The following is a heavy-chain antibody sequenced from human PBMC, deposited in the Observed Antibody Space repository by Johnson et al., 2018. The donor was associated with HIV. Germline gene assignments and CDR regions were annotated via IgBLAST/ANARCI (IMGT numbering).Heavy chain of an antibody. Sequence: QVQLVESGGGLVKPGGSLRLSCAASGFTFSDYYMSWIRQAPGRGLEWVSYISSSGSTIYYADSVKGRFTITSDNAKNSLYLQMNSLRAEDTALYYCARAIEVVVYAIRGRAFDIWGQGTMVTVSS. CDR1: GFTFSDYY. D-gene: IGHD2-8*02. V-gene: IGHV3-11*01. J-gene: IGHJ3*02. CDR3: ARAIEVVVYAIRGRAFDI. CDR2: ISSSGSTI.